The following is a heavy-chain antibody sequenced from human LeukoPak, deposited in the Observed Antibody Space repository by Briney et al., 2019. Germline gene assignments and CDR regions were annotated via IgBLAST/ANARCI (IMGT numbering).Heavy chain of an antibody. CDR2: ITWNSRSI. V-gene: IGHV3-9*01. D-gene: IGHD1-14*01. Sequence: PGRSLRLSCAASGFTFDDYAMHWVRQAPGKGLEWVSHITWNSRSIGYADSVKGRFTISRDNAKNSLYLQMNSLRAEDTALYYCARENRMEDAFDIWGQGTMVTVPS. J-gene: IGHJ3*02. CDR3: ARENRMEDAFDI. CDR1: GFTFDDYA.